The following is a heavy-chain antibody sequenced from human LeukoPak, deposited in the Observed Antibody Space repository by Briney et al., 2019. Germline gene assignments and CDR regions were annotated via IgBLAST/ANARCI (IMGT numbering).Heavy chain of an antibody. Sequence: SETLSLTCAVYGGSFSGYYWSWIRQPPGKGLEWIGEINHSGSTNYNPSLKSRVTISVDTSKNQFSLKLSSVTAADTAVYYCARDGYVNYYGMDVWGQGTTVTVSS. CDR2: INHSGST. CDR1: GGSFSGYY. CDR3: ARDGYVNYYGMDV. J-gene: IGHJ6*02. D-gene: IGHD5-12*01. V-gene: IGHV4-34*01.